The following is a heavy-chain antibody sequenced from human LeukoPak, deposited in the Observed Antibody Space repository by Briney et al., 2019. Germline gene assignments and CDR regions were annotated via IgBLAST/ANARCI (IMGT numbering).Heavy chain of an antibody. CDR1: GYTFTSYG. J-gene: IGHJ3*02. CDR2: IIPIFGTA. Sequence: ASVKVSCKASGYTFTSYGISWVRQAPGQGLEWMGGIIPIFGTANYAQKFQGRVTITADESTSTAYMELSSLRSEDTAVYYCARRPARGDAFDIWGQGTMVTVSS. CDR3: ARRPARGDAFDI. V-gene: IGHV1-69*13.